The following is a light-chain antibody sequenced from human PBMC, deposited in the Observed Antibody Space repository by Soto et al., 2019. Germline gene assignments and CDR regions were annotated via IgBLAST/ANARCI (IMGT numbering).Light chain of an antibody. Sequence: EIVLTQSPGTLSLSPGERATLSCRASQSVSSNFLAWYQQKPGQAPRLLISGASNRATGIPDRFSGSGSGTDFTLTIRRLEPEDFAVYYCKQYDNSPRTFGQGTKVDIK. V-gene: IGKV3-20*01. CDR1: QSVSSNF. CDR3: KQYDNSPRT. CDR2: GAS. J-gene: IGKJ1*01.